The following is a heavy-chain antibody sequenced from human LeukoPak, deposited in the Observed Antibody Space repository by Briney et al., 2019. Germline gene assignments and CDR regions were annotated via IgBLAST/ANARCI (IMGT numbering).Heavy chain of an antibody. D-gene: IGHD4-17*01. Sequence: GGSLRLSCAASGFTFSSYSMNWVRQAPGKGLEWVSSISSSSSHIHSADSVKGRFTISRDNAKNSLYLQMKSLRDEDTAIYYCARDYGDLPARVPYFDYWGQGTLVTVSS. CDR1: GFTFSSYS. V-gene: IGHV3-21*01. CDR3: ARDYGDLPARVPYFDY. CDR2: ISSSSSHI. J-gene: IGHJ4*02.